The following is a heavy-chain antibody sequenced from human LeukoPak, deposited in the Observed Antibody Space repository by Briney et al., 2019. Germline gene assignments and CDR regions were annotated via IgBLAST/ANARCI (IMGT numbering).Heavy chain of an antibody. CDR2: ISGSGGST. V-gene: IGHV3-23*01. J-gene: IGHJ3*02. CDR1: GFTFSSYA. D-gene: IGHD3-3*01. CDR3: AKGSGVLRFLEWLSKGDAFDI. Sequence: GGSLRLSCAASGFTFSSYAMSWVRQAPGKGLEWVSAISGSGGSTYYADSVKGRFTISRDNSKNTLYLQMNSLRAEDTAVYYCAKGSGVLRFLEWLSKGDAFDIWGQGTMVTVSS.